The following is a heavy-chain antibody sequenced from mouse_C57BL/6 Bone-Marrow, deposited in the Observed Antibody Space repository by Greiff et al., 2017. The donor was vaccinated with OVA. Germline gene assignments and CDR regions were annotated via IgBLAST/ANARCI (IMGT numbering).Heavy chain of an antibody. J-gene: IGHJ1*03. CDR3: APLYYDYVYFDV. CDR1: GYTFTSYW. Sequence: VQLQQPGAELVKPGASVKLSCKASGYTFTSYWMQWVKQRPGQGLEWIGEIDPSDSYTNYNQKFKGKATLTVDTSSSTAYMQLSSLTSEDSAVYYCAPLYYDYVYFDVWGTGTTVTVSS. CDR2: IDPSDSYT. D-gene: IGHD2-4*01. V-gene: IGHV1-50*01.